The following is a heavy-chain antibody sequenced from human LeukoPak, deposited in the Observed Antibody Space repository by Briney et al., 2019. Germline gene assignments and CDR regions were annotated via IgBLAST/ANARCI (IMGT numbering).Heavy chain of an antibody. J-gene: IGHJ4*02. CDR2: ISRSSSTI. Sequence: GGSLRLSCTASGFTFSRYSMNWVRQAPGTGLEWVSYISRSSSTIYYADSVTGRFTISRDNAKNSLYLQMSSLRDEGTAVYYCARSRGISVAGDYWGQGTLVTVSS. CDR1: GFTFSRYS. V-gene: IGHV3-48*02. D-gene: IGHD6-19*01. CDR3: ARSRGISVAGDY.